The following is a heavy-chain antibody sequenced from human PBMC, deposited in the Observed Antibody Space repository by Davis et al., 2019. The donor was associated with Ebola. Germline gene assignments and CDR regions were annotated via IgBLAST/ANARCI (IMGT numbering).Heavy chain of an antibody. D-gene: IGHD6-13*01. J-gene: IGHJ4*02. Sequence: AASVKVSCKASGYTFTSYGITWVRQAPGKGLEWMGWISAYNGYTKYSQKFQGRVTMTTDTSTSTAYMELGSLRSDDTAVYYCASPGIAAGAPRYWGQGTLVTVSS. V-gene: IGHV1-18*01. CDR3: ASPGIAAGAPRY. CDR1: GYTFTSYG. CDR2: ISAYNGYT.